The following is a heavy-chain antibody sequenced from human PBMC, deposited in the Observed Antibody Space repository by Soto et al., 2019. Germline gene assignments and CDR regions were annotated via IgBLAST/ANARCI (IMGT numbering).Heavy chain of an antibody. Sequence: PSETLSLTCGVSGDSISSGGSSWNWIRQPPGKGLEWIGYIYESGKSYYNPSLRSRVTISVNTSKNQFSLKLSSVTAADTAVYYCARDTAMVREGYYGMDVWGQGTTVTVSS. CDR3: ARDTAMVREGYYGMDV. D-gene: IGHD5-18*01. J-gene: IGHJ6*02. CDR1: GDSISSGGSS. CDR2: IYESGKS. V-gene: IGHV4-30-2*05.